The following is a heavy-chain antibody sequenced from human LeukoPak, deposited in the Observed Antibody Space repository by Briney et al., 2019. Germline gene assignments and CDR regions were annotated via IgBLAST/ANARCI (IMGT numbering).Heavy chain of an antibody. CDR1: GDTFTSYA. CDR2: INAGNGNT. V-gene: IGHV1-3*01. Sequence: ASLKVSCKAYGDTFTSYAMHWVRQAPGQRLEWMGRINAGNGNTKYSQKFQGRVTITRDTSASTAYMELSSLRSEDTAVYYCARGPLDDFWSSDFDYWGQGTLVTVSS. J-gene: IGHJ4*02. D-gene: IGHD3-3*01. CDR3: ARGPLDDFWSSDFDY.